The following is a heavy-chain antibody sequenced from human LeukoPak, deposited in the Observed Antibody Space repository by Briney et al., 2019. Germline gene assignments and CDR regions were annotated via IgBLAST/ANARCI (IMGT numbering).Heavy chain of an antibody. Sequence: GGSLRLSCAASGFTFSSYGMHWVRQAPGKGLEWVGVISYDGSNKYYADSVKGRFTISRDNSKNTLYLQMNSLRAEDTAVYYCAKGMYSSSRYWYYGMDVWGQGTTVTVSS. CDR3: AKGMYSSSRYWYYGMDV. V-gene: IGHV3-30*18. CDR2: ISYDGSNK. J-gene: IGHJ6*02. CDR1: GFTFSSYG. D-gene: IGHD6-13*01.